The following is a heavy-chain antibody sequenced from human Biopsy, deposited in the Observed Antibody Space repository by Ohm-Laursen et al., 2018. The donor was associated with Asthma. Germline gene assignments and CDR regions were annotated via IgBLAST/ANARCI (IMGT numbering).Heavy chain of an antibody. CDR3: AREVGATRYDP. J-gene: IGHJ5*02. CDR1: GYTFINYA. Sequence: GSSVKVSCKASGYTFINYAIHWMRQAPGQSLEWMAWLNPVNGNTKYSQQFQGRVTITRDTSASTAYMELSSLTSEDTAVFYCAREVGATRYDPWGQGTLVTVSS. CDR2: LNPVNGNT. D-gene: IGHD1-26*01. V-gene: IGHV1-3*01.